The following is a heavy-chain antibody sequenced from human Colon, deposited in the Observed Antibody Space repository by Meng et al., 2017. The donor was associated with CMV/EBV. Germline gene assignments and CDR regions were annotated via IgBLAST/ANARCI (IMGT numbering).Heavy chain of an antibody. Sequence: GESLNISCAASGFTFSTYGMHWVRQVSGKGLEWVAFIREDGSRKFYAASVKGRFTISRDNSKNTLYVQMNSLRDEDTAVYYCATEYSSSPGVVLGDAFHIWGQGTVVTVSS. CDR2: IREDGSRK. V-gene: IGHV3-30*02. J-gene: IGHJ3*02. CDR3: ATEYSSSPGVVLGDAFHI. CDR1: GFTFSTYG. D-gene: IGHD6-6*01.